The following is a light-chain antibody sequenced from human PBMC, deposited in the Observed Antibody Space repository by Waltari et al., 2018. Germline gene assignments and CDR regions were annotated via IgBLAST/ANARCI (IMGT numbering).Light chain of an antibody. CDR1: SSNIGTNY. J-gene: IGLJ3*02. CDR2: KND. V-gene: IGLV1-47*01. Sequence: QSVLTQPPSASGTPGQRVTISCSGSSSNIGTNYVYWYQQLPGTAPKLLIYKNDQRPSGVTDRFSGSKSGTSASLAISGLRSEDESTYYCAAWDDSRGVFGGGTKLTVL. CDR3: AAWDDSRGV.